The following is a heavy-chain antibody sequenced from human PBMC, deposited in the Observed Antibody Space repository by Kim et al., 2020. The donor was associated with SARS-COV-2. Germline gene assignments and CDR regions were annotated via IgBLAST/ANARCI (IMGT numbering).Heavy chain of an antibody. Sequence: SVKVSCKASGGTFSSYAISWVRQAPGQGLEWMGGIIPIFGTANYAQKFQGRVTITADESTSTAYMELSSLRSEDTAVYYCARDIAAAGTFSFRRNRAFDYWGQGTLVTVSS. J-gene: IGHJ4*02. CDR2: IIPIFGTA. CDR3: ARDIAAAGTFSFRRNRAFDY. V-gene: IGHV1-69*13. CDR1: GGTFSSYA. D-gene: IGHD6-13*01.